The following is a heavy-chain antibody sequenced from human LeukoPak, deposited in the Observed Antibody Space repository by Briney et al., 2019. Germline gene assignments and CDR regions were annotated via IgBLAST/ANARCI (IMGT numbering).Heavy chain of an antibody. CDR2: ISAYNGNT. V-gene: IGHV1-18*01. CDR3: ARGSLHGANAHAFDI. Sequence: ASLKVSCKPSVYTFPSYGISWVREAPGQGLEWMGWISAYNGNTNYAQKLQGRVTMTTDTSTSTAYMELRSLRSDDTAVYYCARGSLHGANAHAFDIWGQGKMVTVSS. J-gene: IGHJ3*02. D-gene: IGHD4/OR15-4a*01. CDR1: VYTFPSYG.